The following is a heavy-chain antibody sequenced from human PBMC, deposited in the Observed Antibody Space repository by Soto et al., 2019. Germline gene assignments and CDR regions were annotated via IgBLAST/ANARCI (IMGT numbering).Heavy chain of an antibody. J-gene: IGHJ5*02. CDR2: IDPSDSYT. CDR1: GYSFTSYW. Sequence: GESLNISCKGSGYSFTSYWISWVRQMPGKGLEWMGRIDPSDSYTNYSPSFQGHVTISADKSISTAYLQWSSLKASDTAMYYCARRHSSSSAFDPWGQGTLVTVSS. D-gene: IGHD6-13*01. V-gene: IGHV5-10-1*01. CDR3: ARRHSSSSAFDP.